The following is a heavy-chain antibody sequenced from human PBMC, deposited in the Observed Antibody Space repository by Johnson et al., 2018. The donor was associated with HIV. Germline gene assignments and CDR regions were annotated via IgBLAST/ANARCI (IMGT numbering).Heavy chain of an antibody. CDR2: IRYDGSNK. V-gene: IGHV3-30*02. CDR1: GFTFSDYF. Sequence: QVQLVESGGGLVKPGGSLRLSCAGSGFTFSDYFMSYIRQVPGKGLEWVAFIRYDGSNKYYADSVGGRFFISRDNSKNTLYLQMNTLTTEDTAVYYCAKEGSTVIWGQG. D-gene: IGHD4-11*01. CDR3: AKEGSTVI. J-gene: IGHJ3*01.